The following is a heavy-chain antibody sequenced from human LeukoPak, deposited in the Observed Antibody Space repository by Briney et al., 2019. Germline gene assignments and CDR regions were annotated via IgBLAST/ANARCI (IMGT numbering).Heavy chain of an antibody. Sequence: GASVKVSCKASGYTFTSYGINWVRQAPGQGLEWMGWISAYNGNTNYAQKLQGRVTMTTDTSTSTAYIELRSLRSDDTAVYYCARGDYYGSGTYYKKTVDYWGQGTLVTVSS. D-gene: IGHD3-10*01. V-gene: IGHV1-18*01. CDR2: ISAYNGNT. CDR1: GYTFTSYG. CDR3: ARGDYYGSGTYYKKTVDY. J-gene: IGHJ4*02.